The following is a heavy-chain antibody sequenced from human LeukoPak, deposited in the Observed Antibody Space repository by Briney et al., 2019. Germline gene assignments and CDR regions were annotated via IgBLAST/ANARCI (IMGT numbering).Heavy chain of an antibody. D-gene: IGHD1-7*01. CDR3: ARADWNYGRGDDY. CDR2: IYHSGST. Sequence: SETLSLTCTVSGGSISSGGYYWSWIRQPPGKGLEWIGYIYHSGSTYYNPSLKSRVTISVDRSKNQFSLKLSSVTAADTAVYYCARADWNYGRGDDYWGQGTLVTVSS. J-gene: IGHJ4*02. CDR1: GGSISSGGYY. V-gene: IGHV4-30-2*01.